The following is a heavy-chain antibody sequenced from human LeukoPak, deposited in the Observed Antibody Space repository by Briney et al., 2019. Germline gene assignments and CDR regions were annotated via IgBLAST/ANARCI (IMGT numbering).Heavy chain of an antibody. CDR1: GGSISSYY. CDR2: IYYSGST. D-gene: IGHD3-16*01. V-gene: IGHV4-59*12. CDR3: ARVYVWGNDRHFDY. Sequence: KSSETLSLTCTVSGGSISSYYWSWIRQPPGKGLEWIGYIYYSGSTNYNPSLKSRVTISVDTSKNQFSLKLSSVTAADTAVYYCARVYVWGNDRHFDYWGQGTLVTVSS. J-gene: IGHJ4*02.